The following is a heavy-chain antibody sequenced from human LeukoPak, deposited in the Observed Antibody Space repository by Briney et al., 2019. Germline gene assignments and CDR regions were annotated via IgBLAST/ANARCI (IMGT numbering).Heavy chain of an antibody. CDR3: ARPQGSSGWYAAFDI. CDR1: GGTFSSYA. D-gene: IGHD6-19*01. CDR2: IIPIFGTA. J-gene: IGHJ3*02. V-gene: IGHV1-69*05. Sequence: ASVKVSCKASGGTFSSYAISWVRQAPGQGLEWMGRIIPIFGTANYAQKFQGRVTITTDESTSTAYMELSSLRSEDTDVYYCARPQGSSGWYAAFDIWGQGTMVTVSS.